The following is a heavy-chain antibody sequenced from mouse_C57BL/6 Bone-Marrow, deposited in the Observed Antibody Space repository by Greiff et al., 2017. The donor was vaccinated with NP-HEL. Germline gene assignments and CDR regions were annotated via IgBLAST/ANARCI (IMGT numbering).Heavy chain of an antibody. D-gene: IGHD1-1*01. J-gene: IGHJ2*01. CDR2: IDPETGGT. Sequence: VKLVESGAELVRPGASVTLSCKASGYTFTDYEMHWVKQTPVHGLEWIGAIDPETGGTAYNQKFKGKAILTADQSSSTAYMELRSLTSEDSAVYYCTRWAYYYCTPDYWGQGTTLTVSS. CDR3: TRWAYYYCTPDY. V-gene: IGHV1-15*01. CDR1: GYTFTDYE.